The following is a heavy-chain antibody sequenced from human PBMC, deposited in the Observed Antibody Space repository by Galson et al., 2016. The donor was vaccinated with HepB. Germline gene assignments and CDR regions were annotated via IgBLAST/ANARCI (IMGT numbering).Heavy chain of an antibody. Sequence: TLSLTCSVSGDSISSGTYYWSWIQRPAGRGLEWIGRVYSSGSTNYNPSLKSRATISVDTSKNQFSLRLSSVTAADTALYYCARDTYYFWDGFTSYAFDIWGQGRMVTVSS. J-gene: IGHJ3*02. D-gene: IGHD3-3*01. CDR1: GDSISSGTYY. CDR3: ARDTYYFWDGFTSYAFDI. CDR2: VYSSGST. V-gene: IGHV4-61*02.